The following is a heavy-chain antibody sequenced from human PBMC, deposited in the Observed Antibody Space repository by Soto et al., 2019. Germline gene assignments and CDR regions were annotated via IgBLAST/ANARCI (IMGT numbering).Heavy chain of an antibody. CDR2: INASNGDT. D-gene: IGHD3-10*01. V-gene: IGHV1-3*01. CDR1: GYTFRTYP. CDR3: ARKDDYGSGIYYFDH. Sequence: QVQLVQSGAEVKKPGASVKVSCKASGYTFRTYPMHWVRQAPGRGLECMGWINASNGDTGYSRTFQDRVTISRDISASTAYMELSSLRSEDTAVYYCARKDDYGSGIYYFDHWGKGTLVTVSS. J-gene: IGHJ4*02.